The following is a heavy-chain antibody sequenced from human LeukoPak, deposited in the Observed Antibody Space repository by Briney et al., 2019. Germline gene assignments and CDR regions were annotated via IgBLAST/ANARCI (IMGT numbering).Heavy chain of an antibody. J-gene: IGHJ4*02. CDR3: ARDGPDTAMVYYFDY. CDR2: ISSSGSTI. V-gene: IGHV3-48*03. D-gene: IGHD5-18*01. CDR1: GFTFSSYE. Sequence: GGSLRLSCAASGFTFSSYEMNWVRQAPGKGLEWVPYISSSGSTIYYADSVKGRFTISRDNAKNSLYLQMNSLRAEDTAVYYCARDGPDTAMVYYFDYWGQGTLVTVSS.